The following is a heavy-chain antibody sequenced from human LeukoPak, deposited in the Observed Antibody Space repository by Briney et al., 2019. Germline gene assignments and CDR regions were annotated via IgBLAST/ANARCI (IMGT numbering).Heavy chain of an antibody. V-gene: IGHV4-59*12. CDR1: GGSISSYY. CDR2: IYYSGST. CDR3: ARDRGSGWLHYFDY. Sequence: PSETLSLTCTVSGGSISSYYWSWIRQPPGKGLEWIGYIYYSGSTNYNPSLKSRVTISVDTSKNQFSLKLSSVTAADTAVYYCARDRGSGWLHYFDYWGQGTLVTVSS. D-gene: IGHD6-19*01. J-gene: IGHJ4*02.